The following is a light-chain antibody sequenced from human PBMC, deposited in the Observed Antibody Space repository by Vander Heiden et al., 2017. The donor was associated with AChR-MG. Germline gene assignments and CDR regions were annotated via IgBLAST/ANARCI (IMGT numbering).Light chain of an antibody. Sequence: SYVLTQPPPVSVARGKTARITCRGNNIGSKSVHWYQQKPGQAPVLVIYYDSDRPSGIPERFSGSNSGTTATLTISRVEAGDEADYYCQVWDSSSDHVVFGGGTKLTVL. J-gene: IGLJ2*01. CDR3: QVWDSSSDHVV. CDR1: NIGSKS. V-gene: IGLV3-21*04. CDR2: YDS.